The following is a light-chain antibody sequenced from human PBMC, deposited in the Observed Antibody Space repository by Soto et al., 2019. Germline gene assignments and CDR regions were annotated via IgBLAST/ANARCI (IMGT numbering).Light chain of an antibody. Sequence: DIQMTQFQSSLSASVGDRVTITCRASQGIRNDLAWYQQKPGKAPKRLNYAASSLQSGVTSRFCGSGSVTEFTLAISSLQPEDFATFYCLQHSTYPLTFGQGTKVEIK. V-gene: IGKV1-17*01. CDR3: LQHSTYPLT. J-gene: IGKJ1*01. CDR1: QGIRND. CDR2: AAS.